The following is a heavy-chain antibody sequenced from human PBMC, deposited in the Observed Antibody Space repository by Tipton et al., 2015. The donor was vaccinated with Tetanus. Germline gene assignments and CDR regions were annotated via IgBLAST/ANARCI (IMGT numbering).Heavy chain of an antibody. CDR1: GGSFRGYS. D-gene: IGHD4-11*01. V-gene: IGHV4-34*01. Sequence: TLSLTCAVSGGSFRGYSWSWVRQPPGKGLEWIGEINHSGKPTYNPSPKSRVTMSLDTSNHHFSLSLSSVTAADTAVYYCARDINYASDYWGQGTLVTVSS. J-gene: IGHJ4*02. CDR2: INHSGKP. CDR3: ARDINYASDY.